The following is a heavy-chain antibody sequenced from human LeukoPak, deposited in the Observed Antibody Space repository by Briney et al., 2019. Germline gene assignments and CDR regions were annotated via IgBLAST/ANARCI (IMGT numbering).Heavy chain of an antibody. Sequence: GGSLRLSCAASGFTFSSYSMNWVRQAPGRGLEWVPSISSSSNYIYYVDSVKGRFTISRDNAKNSLFLQMNSLRAEDTAVYFCARSKPWGYCSGGSCYPTYYYYYYMDVWGKGTTVTVSS. CDR2: ISSSSNYI. J-gene: IGHJ6*03. D-gene: IGHD2-15*01. CDR1: GFTFSSYS. CDR3: ARSKPWGYCSGGSCYPTYYYYYYMDV. V-gene: IGHV3-21*01.